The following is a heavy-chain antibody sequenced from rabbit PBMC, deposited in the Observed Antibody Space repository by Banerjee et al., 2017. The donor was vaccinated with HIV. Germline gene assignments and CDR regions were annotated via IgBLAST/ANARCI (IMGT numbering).Heavy chain of an antibody. J-gene: IGHJ6*01. CDR1: GFSFSNGYV. Sequence: QSLEESGGDLVKPEGSLTLTCTASGFSFSNGYVMCWVRQAPGKGLEWIACIYGGSHGNHYYASWAKGRFTSSKTSSTTVTLQMTSLTAADTATYFCARSGSVYIDWLDLWGPGTLVTVS. CDR2: IYGGSHGNH. D-gene: IGHD1-1*01. V-gene: IGHV1S40*01. CDR3: ARSGSVYIDWLDL.